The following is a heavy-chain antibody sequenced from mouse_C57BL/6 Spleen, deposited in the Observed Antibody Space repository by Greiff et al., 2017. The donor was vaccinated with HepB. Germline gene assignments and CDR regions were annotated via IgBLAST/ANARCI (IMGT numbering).Heavy chain of an antibody. CDR2: IYPGDGDT. Sequence: QVQLQQSGPELVKPGASVKISCKASGYAFSSSWMNWVKQRPGKGLEWIGRIYPGDGDTNYNGKFKGKATLTADKSSSTAYMQLSSLTSEDSAVYFCARSALGSPWFAYWGQGTLVTVSA. J-gene: IGHJ3*01. D-gene: IGHD1-2*01. CDR3: ARSALGSPWFAY. V-gene: IGHV1-82*01. CDR1: GYAFSSSW.